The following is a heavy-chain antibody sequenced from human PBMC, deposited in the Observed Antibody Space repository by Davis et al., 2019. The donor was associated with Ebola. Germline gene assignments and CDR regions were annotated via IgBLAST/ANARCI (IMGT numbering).Heavy chain of an antibody. V-gene: IGHV3-74*01. CDR3: ARARYYYGSGSYYKGGYGMDV. D-gene: IGHD3-10*01. Sequence: GESLKISCAASGFTFSSHWMHWVRQAPGKGLVWVSRLNSDGSTTNYADSVKGRFTISRDNAKNSLYLQMNSLRAEDTAVYYCARARYYYGSGSYYKGGYGMDVWGQGTTVTVSS. J-gene: IGHJ6*02. CDR2: LNSDGSTT. CDR1: GFTFSSHW.